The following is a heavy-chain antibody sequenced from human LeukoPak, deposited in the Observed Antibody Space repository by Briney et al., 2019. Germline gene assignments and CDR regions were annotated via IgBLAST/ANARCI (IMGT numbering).Heavy chain of an antibody. CDR2: ISGSGGST. CDR3: AKAPYDFWSGYTTNWFDP. D-gene: IGHD3-3*01. J-gene: IGHJ5*02. Sequence: GGSLRLSCAASGFTFSSYAMSWVRQAPGKGLEWVSAISGSGGSTYYADSVKGRFTISRDNSKNTLYLQMNSLRAEDTAVYYCAKAPYDFWSGYTTNWFDPWGQGTLVTVSS. CDR1: GFTFSSYA. V-gene: IGHV3-23*01.